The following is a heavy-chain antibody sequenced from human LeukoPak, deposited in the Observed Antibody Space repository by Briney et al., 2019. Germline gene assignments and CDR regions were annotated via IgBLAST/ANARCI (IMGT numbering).Heavy chain of an antibody. D-gene: IGHD3-10*01. J-gene: IGHJ6*03. CDR2: IKQDESEK. Sequence: GGSLRLSCEASGFSFSSYWMSWVRLAPGKGPEWVANIKQDESEKYSVDSVKGRFIISRDNAKNSVFLQMNSLRAEDTALYYCARLSAYYYGSYFYYYMDVWGKGTTVTVSS. CDR1: GFSFSSYW. V-gene: IGHV3-7*01. CDR3: ARLSAYYYGSYFYYYMDV.